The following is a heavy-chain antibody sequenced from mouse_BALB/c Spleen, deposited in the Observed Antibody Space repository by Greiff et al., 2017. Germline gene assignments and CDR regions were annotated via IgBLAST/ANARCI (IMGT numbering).Heavy chain of an antibody. CDR1: GYTFTSYV. CDR2: INPYNDGT. V-gene: IGHV1-14*01. J-gene: IGHJ2*01. D-gene: IGHD3-3*01. Sequence: EVKLMESGPELVKPGASVKMSCKASGYTFTSYVMHWVKQKPGQGLEWIGYINPYNDGTKYNEKFKGKATLTSDKSSSTAYLELSSLTSEDSAVYYCARGGLDYWGQGTTLTVSS. CDR3: ARGGLDY.